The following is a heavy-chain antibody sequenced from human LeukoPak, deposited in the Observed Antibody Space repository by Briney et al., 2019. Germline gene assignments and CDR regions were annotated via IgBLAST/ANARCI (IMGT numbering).Heavy chain of an antibody. J-gene: IGHJ4*02. CDR2: INTDGSST. Sequence: GGSLRLSCVPSGFTFSSYWMHWVRQAPGEGLVWVSRINTDGSSTNYADSVKGRFTISRDNAKNTLYLQMNSLRAEDTAVYYCASDTVDTALGIDYWGQGALVTVSS. D-gene: IGHD5-18*01. CDR1: GFTFSSYW. CDR3: ASDTVDTALGIDY. V-gene: IGHV3-74*01.